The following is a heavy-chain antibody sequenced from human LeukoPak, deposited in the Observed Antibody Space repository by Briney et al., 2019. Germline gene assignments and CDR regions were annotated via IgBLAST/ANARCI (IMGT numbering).Heavy chain of an antibody. J-gene: IGHJ4*02. V-gene: IGHV4-59*01. Sequence: SETLSLTCTVSGGSFSRYYWSWIRQPPGKGLEWIGYVYSSGSTNYNPSLKSRVTISVDTSKNQFSLKLSSVTAADTAVYYCARAPPYYDSSGSPKIFDYWGQGTLVTVSS. CDR1: GGSFSRYY. D-gene: IGHD3-22*01. CDR2: VYSSGST. CDR3: ARAPPYYDSSGSPKIFDY.